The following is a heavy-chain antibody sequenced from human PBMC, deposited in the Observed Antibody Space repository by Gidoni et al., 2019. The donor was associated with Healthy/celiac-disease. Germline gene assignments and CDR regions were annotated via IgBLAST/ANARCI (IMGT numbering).Heavy chain of an antibody. V-gene: IGHV1-69*01. CDR2: IIPIFGTA. CDR1: GGTFSSYA. Sequence: QVQLVQSGAEVKKPGSSVKVSCKASGGTFSSYAISWVRQAPGQGLEWMGGIIPIFGTANYAQKFQGRVTITADESTSTAYMELSSLRSEDTAVYYCAGNGFYDILTGYYRSQHPYYYYGMDVWGQGTTVTVSS. CDR3: AGNGFYDILTGYYRSQHPYYYYGMDV. D-gene: IGHD3-9*01. J-gene: IGHJ6*02.